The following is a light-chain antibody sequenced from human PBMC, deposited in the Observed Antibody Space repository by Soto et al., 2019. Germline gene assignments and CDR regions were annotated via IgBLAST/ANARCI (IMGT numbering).Light chain of an antibody. CDR2: AAS. J-gene: IGKJ4*01. Sequence: DIQITQSPSSVSASVGDRVTITCRASERINTYLAWYHQQPGKAHKLMIYAASSLQSGVPSRFSGSGSGTEFTLTISNLQPEDFATYYCQQANSPPLTFGGGTKVDIK. CDR1: ERINTY. V-gene: IGKV1-12*01. CDR3: QQANSPPLT.